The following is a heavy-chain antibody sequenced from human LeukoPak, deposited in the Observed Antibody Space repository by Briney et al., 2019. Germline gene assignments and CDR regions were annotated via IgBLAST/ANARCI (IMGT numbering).Heavy chain of an antibody. CDR2: INSGGST. CDR3: ARSNLRWFDP. CDR1: GFTLSGYW. V-gene: IGHV3-74*01. D-gene: IGHD3-16*01. Sequence: GRSLRLSCAASGFTLSGYWMHWVRQAPGKGLVWVSRINSGGSTSYADSVKGRFTISSDNAKNTLYLQMNSLRAEDTAVYYCARSNLRWFDPWGQGTLVTVSS. J-gene: IGHJ5*02.